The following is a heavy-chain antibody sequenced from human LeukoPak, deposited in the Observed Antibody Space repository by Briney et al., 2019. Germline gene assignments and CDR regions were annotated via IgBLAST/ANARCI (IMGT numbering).Heavy chain of an antibody. Sequence: PGGSLRPSCTASGFTFSSYLMHWVRQAPGKGLVWVSHISGDGSSTRHADSVKGRFTISRDNAKNTLYLQLNSLRAEDTAVYYCATGYSAYAFDYWGQGTLVTVSS. CDR2: ISGDGSST. J-gene: IGHJ4*02. CDR3: ATGYSAYAFDY. V-gene: IGHV3-74*01. D-gene: IGHD5-12*01. CDR1: GFTFSSYL.